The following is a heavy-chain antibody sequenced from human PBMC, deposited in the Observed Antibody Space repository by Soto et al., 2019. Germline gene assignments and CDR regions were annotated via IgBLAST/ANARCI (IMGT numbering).Heavy chain of an antibody. CDR2: IKEDGGKT. V-gene: IGHV3-7*04. CDR3: SRDYYGPGPD. Sequence: EVQLVESGGGLVQPGGSLRLSCVASGLTLSRYWMSWVRQAPGKGLEWVANIKEDGGKTYYVDSVKGRFTISRDNAKNSVYLQINSLRVEDTAVYYCSRDYYGPGPDWGHGTLVIVAS. J-gene: IGHJ4*01. D-gene: IGHD3-22*01. CDR1: GLTLSRYW.